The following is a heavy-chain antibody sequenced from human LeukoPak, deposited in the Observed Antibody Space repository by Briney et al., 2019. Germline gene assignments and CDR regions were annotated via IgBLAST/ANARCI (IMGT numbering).Heavy chain of an antibody. V-gene: IGHV3-23*01. CDR3: ARDGPTGSYSDY. D-gene: IGHD1-26*01. CDR1: GFTFSSYA. J-gene: IGHJ4*02. CDR2: ISGSGGST. Sequence: GGSLRLSCAASGFTFSSYAMSWVRQAPGKGLEWVSAISGSGGSTYYADSVKGRFTISRDNAKNSLYLQMNSLRAEDTAVYYCARDGPTGSYSDYWGQGTLVTVSS.